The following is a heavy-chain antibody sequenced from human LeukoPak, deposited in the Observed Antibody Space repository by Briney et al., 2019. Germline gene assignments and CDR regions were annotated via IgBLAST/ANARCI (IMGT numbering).Heavy chain of an antibody. CDR3: ARGGYSVYDSNLGY. V-gene: IGHV3-21*01. D-gene: IGHD5/OR15-5a*01. J-gene: IGHJ4*02. CDR2: ISSSSSYI. CDR1: GFTFSSYS. Sequence: KPGGSLRLSCAASGFTFSSYSMNWVRQAPGKGLEWVSSISSSSSYIYYADSVKGRFTISRDNAKNTLYLQMNSLRVEDTAVYYCARGGYSVYDSNLGYWGQGALVTVSS.